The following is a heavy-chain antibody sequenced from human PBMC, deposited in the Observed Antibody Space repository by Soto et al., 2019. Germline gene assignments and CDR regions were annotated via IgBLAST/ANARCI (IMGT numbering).Heavy chain of an antibody. J-gene: IGHJ6*03. Sequence: SVKVSCKASGGTFSSYTISWVRQAPGQGLEWMGRIIPILGIANYAQKFQGRVTITADKSTSTAYMELSSLRSEDTAVYYCARVRNYYGSGSYPRSDYYMDVWGKGTTVTVSS. CDR3: ARVRNYYGSGSYPRSDYYMDV. V-gene: IGHV1-69*02. D-gene: IGHD3-10*01. CDR1: GGTFSSYT. CDR2: IIPILGIA.